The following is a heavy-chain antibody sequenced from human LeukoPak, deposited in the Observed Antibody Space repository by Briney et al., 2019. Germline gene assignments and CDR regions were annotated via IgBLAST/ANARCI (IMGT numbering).Heavy chain of an antibody. D-gene: IGHD6-6*01. Sequence: ASVKVSCKASGYTFTSSDINWVRQATGQGLEWMGLMNPNSGNSGYAQKFQGRVTITRNTSISTAYMELSSLRSEDTAVYYCARNSLYRSARLGKYYFDYWGQGTLVTVSS. CDR2: MNPNSGNS. V-gene: IGHV1-8*02. CDR3: ARNSLYRSARLGKYYFDY. CDR1: GYTFTSSD. J-gene: IGHJ4*02.